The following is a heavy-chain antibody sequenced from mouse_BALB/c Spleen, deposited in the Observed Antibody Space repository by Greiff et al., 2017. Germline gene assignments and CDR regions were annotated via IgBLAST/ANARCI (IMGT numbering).Heavy chain of an antibody. CDR2: ISSGSSTI. V-gene: IGHV5-17*02. D-gene: IGHD1-1*01. CDR3: ARSSQFIKGFAY. Sequence: EVKLMESGGGLVQPGGSRKLSCAASGFTFSSFGMHWVRQAPEKGLEWVAYISSGSSTIYYADTVKGRFTISRDNPKNTLFLQMTSLRSEDTAMYYCARSSQFIKGFAYWGQGTLVTVSA. CDR1: GFTFSSFG. J-gene: IGHJ3*01.